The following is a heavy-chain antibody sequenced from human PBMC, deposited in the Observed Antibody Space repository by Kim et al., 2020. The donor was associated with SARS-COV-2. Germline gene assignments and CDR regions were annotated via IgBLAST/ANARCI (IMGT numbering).Heavy chain of an antibody. CDR1: GYTFTGYY. V-gene: IGHV1-2*02. CDR3: ARDYVLAAAGTQPWFDP. Sequence: ASVKVSCKASGYTFTGYYMHWVRQAPGQGLEWMGWINPNSGGTNYAQKFQGRVTMTRDTSISTAYMELSRLRSDDTAVYYCARDYVLAAAGTQPWFDPWGQGTLVTVSS. CDR2: INPNSGGT. J-gene: IGHJ5*02. D-gene: IGHD6-13*01.